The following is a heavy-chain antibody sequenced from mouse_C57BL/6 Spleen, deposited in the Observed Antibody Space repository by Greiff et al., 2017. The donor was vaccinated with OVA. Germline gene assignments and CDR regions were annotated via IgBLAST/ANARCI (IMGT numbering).Heavy chain of an antibody. CDR1: GYTFTDYY. CDR3: ARSRLRQGYYAMDY. CDR2: INPNNGGT. D-gene: IGHD2-4*01. V-gene: IGHV1-26*01. Sequence: VQLQQSGPELVKPGASVKLSCKASGYTFTDYYMNWVKQSHGKSLEWIGDINPNNGGTSYNQKFKGKATLTVDKSSSTAYMELRSLTSEDSAVYYCARSRLRQGYYAMDYWGQGTSVTVSS. J-gene: IGHJ4*01.